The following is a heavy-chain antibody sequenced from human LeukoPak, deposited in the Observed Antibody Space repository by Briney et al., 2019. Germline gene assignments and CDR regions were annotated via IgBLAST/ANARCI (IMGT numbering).Heavy chain of an antibody. Sequence: GGSLRLSCAASGFTFSSYAMHWVRQAPGKGLECVANMKQDGSEKYYVDSVKGRFTISRDNAKNSLFLQMNSLRAEDTAVYYCARDLLAVAATGIGFDYWGQGTLVTVSS. CDR2: MKQDGSEK. V-gene: IGHV3-7*01. D-gene: IGHD6-19*01. CDR3: ARDLLAVAATGIGFDY. CDR1: GFTFSSYA. J-gene: IGHJ4*02.